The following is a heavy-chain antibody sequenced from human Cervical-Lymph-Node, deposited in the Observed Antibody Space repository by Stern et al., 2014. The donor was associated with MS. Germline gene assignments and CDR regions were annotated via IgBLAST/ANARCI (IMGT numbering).Heavy chain of an antibody. D-gene: IGHD4-23*01. Sequence: EDQLVESGGGLVQPGGSLRLSCAPSGFTFSSYAMSWVRQAPGKGLEWVSVISGSGGSTYYADSVEGRFTISRDNSKNTLYLQMNSLRAEDTAVYYCAKDGCGGNACDYYYYGMDVWGQGTTVTVSS. J-gene: IGHJ6*02. CDR3: AKDGCGGNACDYYYYGMDV. CDR1: GFTFSSYA. CDR2: ISGSGGST. V-gene: IGHV3-23*04.